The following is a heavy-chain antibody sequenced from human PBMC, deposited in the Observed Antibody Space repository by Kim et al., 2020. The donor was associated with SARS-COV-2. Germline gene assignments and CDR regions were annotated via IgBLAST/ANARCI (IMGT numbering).Heavy chain of an antibody. CDR3: ARVGDCSSTSCPGFDYYYYGMDV. CDR2: IYYSGST. CDR1: GGSISSGDYY. D-gene: IGHD2-2*01. V-gene: IGHV4-30-4*01. J-gene: IGHJ6*02. Sequence: SETLSLTCTVSGGSISSGDYYWSWIRQPPGKGLEWIGYIYYSGSTYYNPSLKSRVTISVDTSKNQFSLKLSSVTAADTAVYYCARVGDCSSTSCPGFDYYYYGMDVWGQGTTVTVSS.